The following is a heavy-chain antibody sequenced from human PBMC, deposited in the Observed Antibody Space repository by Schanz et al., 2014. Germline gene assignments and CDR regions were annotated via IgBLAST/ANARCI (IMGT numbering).Heavy chain of an antibody. J-gene: IGHJ3*02. Sequence: QVQLVQSGAEVKKPGASVKVSCKASNYIFTKYYIHCVRQAPGQGLEWMGLINPYDDTIDYAKKFQGRCAMTSDTSTTTVYMELSSLRSDDTAMYYCVTEKRMESGTGAKAFDIWGGGTWITVSS. D-gene: IGHD3-3*01. V-gene: IGHV1-46*01. CDR3: VTEKRMESGTGAKAFDI. CDR2: INPYDDTI. CDR1: NYIFTKYY.